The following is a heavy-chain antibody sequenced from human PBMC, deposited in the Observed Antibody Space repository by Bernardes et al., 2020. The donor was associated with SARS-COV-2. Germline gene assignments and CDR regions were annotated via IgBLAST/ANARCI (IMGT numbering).Heavy chain of an antibody. V-gene: IGHV4-31*03. CDR3: ARGIPQSITIFGVVIPGNWFDP. CDR1: GGSISSGGYY. D-gene: IGHD3-3*01. J-gene: IGHJ5*02. Sequence: LSLTVSGGSISSGGYYWSWIRQHPGKGLEWIGYIYYSGSTYYNPSLKSRVTISVDTSKNQFSLKLSSVTAADTAVYYCARGIPQSITIFGVVIPGNWFDPWGQGTLVTVSS. CDR2: IYYSGST.